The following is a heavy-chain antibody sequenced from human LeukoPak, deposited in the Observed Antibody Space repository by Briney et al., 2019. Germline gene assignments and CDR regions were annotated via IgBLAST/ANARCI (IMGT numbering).Heavy chain of an antibody. CDR1: GFTFSSYS. Sequence: PGGSLRLSCAASGFTFSSYSMNGVRQAPGKGLEWVSPISSSSSYIYYADSVKGRFTISRDNAKNSLYLQMNSLRAEDTAVYYCARSYDFWSMYYFDYWGQGTLVTVSS. D-gene: IGHD3-3*01. V-gene: IGHV3-21*01. J-gene: IGHJ4*02. CDR2: ISSSSSYI. CDR3: ARSYDFWSMYYFDY.